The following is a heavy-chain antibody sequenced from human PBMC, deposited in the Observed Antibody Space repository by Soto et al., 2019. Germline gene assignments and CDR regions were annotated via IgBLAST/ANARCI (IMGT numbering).Heavy chain of an antibody. CDR3: AKTHFGSVYPLPGY. Sequence: GGSLRLSCAASGFTFSSYAMSWVRQAPGKGLEWVSAISGSGGSTYYADSVKGRFTISRDNSKNTLSLQMNSLRAEDTTVYYCAKTHFGSVYPLPGYGGRGTLVTLSS. CDR2: ISGSGGST. J-gene: IGHJ4*02. V-gene: IGHV3-23*01. CDR1: GFTFSSYA. D-gene: IGHD3-3*02.